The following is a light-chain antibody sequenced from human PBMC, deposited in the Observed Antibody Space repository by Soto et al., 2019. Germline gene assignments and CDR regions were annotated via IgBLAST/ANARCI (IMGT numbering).Light chain of an antibody. CDR1: SRHSSYA. CDR3: QTWGTGIHV. V-gene: IGLV4-69*01. CDR2: LNSDGSH. J-gene: IGLJ1*01. Sequence: QLVLTQSPSASASLGASVKFTCTLSSRHSSYAIAWHQQQPEKGPRYLMKLNSDGSHSKGDGIPDRFSGSSSGAERYLTISSLQSEDEADYYCQTWGTGIHVFGTGTKLTVL.